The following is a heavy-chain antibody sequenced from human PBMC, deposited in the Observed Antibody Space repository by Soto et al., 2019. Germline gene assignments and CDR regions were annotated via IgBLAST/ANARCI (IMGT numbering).Heavy chain of an antibody. J-gene: IGHJ4*02. Sequence: GGSLRLSCAASGFTFSSYGMHWVRQAPGKGLEWVAVISYDGSNKYYADSVKGRFTISRDNSKNTLYLQMNSLRAEDTAVYYCAKNYDILTGHSQYFDYWGQGTLVTVSS. CDR2: ISYDGSNK. CDR3: AKNYDILTGHSQYFDY. D-gene: IGHD3-9*01. V-gene: IGHV3-30*18. CDR1: GFTFSSYG.